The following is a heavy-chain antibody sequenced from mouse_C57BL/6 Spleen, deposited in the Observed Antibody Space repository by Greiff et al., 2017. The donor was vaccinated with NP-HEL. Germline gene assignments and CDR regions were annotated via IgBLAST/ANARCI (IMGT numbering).Heavy chain of an antibody. CDR1: GFTFSSYA. J-gene: IGHJ4*01. V-gene: IGHV5-4*01. Sequence: EVKLVESGGGLVKPGGSLKLSCAASGFTFSSYAMSWVRQTPEKRLEWVATISDGGSYTYYPDNVKGRFTISRDNAKNNLYLQMSHLKSEDTAMYYCARDVGAMDYWGQGTSVTVSS. CDR3: ARDVGAMDY. CDR2: ISDGGSYT.